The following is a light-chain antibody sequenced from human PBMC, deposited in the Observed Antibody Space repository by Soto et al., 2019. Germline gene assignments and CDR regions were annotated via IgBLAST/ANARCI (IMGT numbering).Light chain of an antibody. J-gene: IGKJ1*01. CDR3: KQYNSPERA. CDR2: DAS. Sequence: DIQMTQSPSTLSASVGDRVTITCRASQSISNWLAWYQQRPGKVPNLLIYDASNLATGVPSRFRGSGYGTEFTLTISSLQPDDFATYYCKQYNSPERAFGQGTRVEI. CDR1: QSISNW. V-gene: IGKV1-5*01.